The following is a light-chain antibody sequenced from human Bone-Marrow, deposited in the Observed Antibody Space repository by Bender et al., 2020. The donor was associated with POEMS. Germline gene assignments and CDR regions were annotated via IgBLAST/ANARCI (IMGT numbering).Light chain of an antibody. CDR2: YDS. Sequence: SYVLTQPPSVSVAPGKTARITCGGNNIGSKSVHWYQQQPGQAPVLVIYYDSDRPSGIPERFSGSNSGNAATLTISRVEAGDEADYYCQVWDSGSDHVVFGGGTKLTVL. CDR3: QVWDSGSDHVV. CDR1: NIGSKS. J-gene: IGLJ2*01. V-gene: IGLV3-21*04.